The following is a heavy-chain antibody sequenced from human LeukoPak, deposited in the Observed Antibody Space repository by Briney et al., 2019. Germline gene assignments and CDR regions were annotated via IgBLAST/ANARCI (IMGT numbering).Heavy chain of an antibody. J-gene: IGHJ4*02. CDR2: IYYSGNT. CDR3: ARDNVVYYDSSGPMPYYFDY. Sequence: SETLSLTCTVSGGSISSSSYYWAWIRQPPGKGLEWIGSIYYSGNTYYKSSLKSRVTIAVDTSKNQFSLKLNSVTAADTAVYYCARDNVVYYDSSGPMPYYFDYWGQGTLVTVSS. D-gene: IGHD3-22*01. CDR1: GGSISSSSYY. V-gene: IGHV4-39*07.